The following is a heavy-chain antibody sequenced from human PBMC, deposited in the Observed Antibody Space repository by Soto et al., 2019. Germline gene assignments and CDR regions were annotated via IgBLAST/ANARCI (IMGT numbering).Heavy chain of an antibody. CDR1: GFTFSSYA. Sequence: QVQLVESGGGVVQPGRSLRLSCAASGFTFSSYAMHWVRQAPGKGLEWVAVISYDGSNKYYADSVKGRFTISRDNSKNPLYLQMNSLRAEDTAVYYWARDNGGPDYWGHGTLVTVSS. V-gene: IGHV3-30-3*01. J-gene: IGHJ4*01. CDR3: ARDNGGPDY. CDR2: ISYDGSNK.